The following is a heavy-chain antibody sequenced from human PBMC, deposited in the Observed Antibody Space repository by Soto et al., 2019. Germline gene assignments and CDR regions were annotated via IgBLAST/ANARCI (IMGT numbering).Heavy chain of an antibody. V-gene: IGHV1-3*01. CDR3: ARWLGGNYFHY. CDR2: INAGNGNT. J-gene: IGHJ4*02. CDR1: GYTFTSYA. Sequence: QVQLVQSGAEVKKPGASVKASCKASGYTFTSYAMHWVHQAPGQRLEWMGWINAGNGNTKYSQKFQGRVNINRDTTVSKAYMELSSLRSEDMAVYYCARWLGGNYFHYWGQGTMVTVSS. D-gene: IGHD1-26*01.